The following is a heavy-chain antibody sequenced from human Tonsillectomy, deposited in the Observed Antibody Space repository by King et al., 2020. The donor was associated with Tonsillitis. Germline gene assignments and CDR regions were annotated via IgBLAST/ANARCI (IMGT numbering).Heavy chain of an antibody. CDR3: ARTYYGSGSDYTTGN. Sequence: VQLVQSGAEVKKPGSSVKVSCKASRGTFSSYAISWVRQAPGQGLEWMGGIIPTFGTANYAQKFQGRVTITADESTSTAYMELSSLRSEDTAVYYCARTYYGSGSDYTTGNWGQGTLVTVSS. CDR1: RGTFSSYA. J-gene: IGHJ4*02. V-gene: IGHV1-69*01. CDR2: IIPTFGTA. D-gene: IGHD3-10*01.